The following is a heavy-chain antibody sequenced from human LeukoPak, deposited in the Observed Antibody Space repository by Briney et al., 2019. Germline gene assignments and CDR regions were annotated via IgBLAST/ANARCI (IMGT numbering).Heavy chain of an antibody. V-gene: IGHV4-4*09. Sequence: SETLSLTCTVSGGSISSYYWSWIRQPPGKGLEWIGYIYTSGSTNYNPSLKSRVTISVDTSKNQFSLKLSSVTAADTAVYYCARHGTNYYYYYMDVWGKGTTVTVSS. CDR3: ARHGTNYYYYYMDV. D-gene: IGHD2-2*01. CDR2: IYTSGST. J-gene: IGHJ6*03. CDR1: GGSISSYY.